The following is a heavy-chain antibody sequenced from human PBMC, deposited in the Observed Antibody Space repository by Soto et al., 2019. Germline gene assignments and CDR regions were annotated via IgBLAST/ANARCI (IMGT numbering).Heavy chain of an antibody. Sequence: GGSLRLSCAASGFTFSSYAMSWVRQAPGKGLEWVSAISGSGGSTYYADSVKGRFTISRDNSKNTLYLQMNSLRAEDTAVYYCARERAQQFLGEPWFDPWGQGTLVTVSS. CDR1: GFTFSSYA. V-gene: IGHV3-23*01. J-gene: IGHJ5*02. CDR2: ISGSGGST. CDR3: ARERAQQFLGEPWFDP. D-gene: IGHD6-13*01.